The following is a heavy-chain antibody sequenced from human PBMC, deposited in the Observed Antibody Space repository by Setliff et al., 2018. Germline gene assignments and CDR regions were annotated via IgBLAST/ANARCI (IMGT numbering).Heavy chain of an antibody. V-gene: IGHV1-18*01. CDR1: GYTFTNYA. Sequence: GASVKVSCKASGYTFTNYAINWVRQAPGQGLEWVGWISAYSGNTYYAQKFEDRVSMSTDKSTNMAYMELRGLRFDDTAVYYCARLVRYCTRTACQKVAGVESWGQGTLVTVSS. CDR2: ISAYSGNT. J-gene: IGHJ5*01. D-gene: IGHD1-26*01. CDR3: ARLVRYCTRTACQKVAGVES.